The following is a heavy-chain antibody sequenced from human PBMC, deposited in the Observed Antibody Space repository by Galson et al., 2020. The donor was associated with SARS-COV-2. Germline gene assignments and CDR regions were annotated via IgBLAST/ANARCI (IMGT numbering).Heavy chain of an antibody. CDR1: GFTFTNFA. CDR2: VGGNGASI. CDR3: ACHSWGGLPQFDY. J-gene: IGHJ4*01. V-gene: IGHV3-23*01. Sequence: GGSLRLSCAASGFTFTNFAMSWVRQAPGKGLEWVSAVGGNGASIYYLDSVRGRFTISRDNSKNTLFLQMNRLRAEDTAIYYCACHSWGGLPQFDYWGQGTLVTVSS. D-gene: IGHD2-21*01.